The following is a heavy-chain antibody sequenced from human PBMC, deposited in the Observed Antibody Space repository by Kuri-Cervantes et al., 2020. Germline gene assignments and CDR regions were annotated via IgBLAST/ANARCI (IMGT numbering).Heavy chain of an antibody. CDR2: INAGDGNT. J-gene: IGHJ4*02. Sequence: ASVKVSCKASGYTFTSYGISWVRQAPGQRLEWMGWINAGDGNTKYSQKFRGRVTITRDTSASTAYMELSSLRSEDTALYYCARVVALRDYFDYWGQGTLVTVSS. D-gene: IGHD6-6*01. CDR3: ARVVALRDYFDY. CDR1: GYTFTSYG. V-gene: IGHV1-3*01.